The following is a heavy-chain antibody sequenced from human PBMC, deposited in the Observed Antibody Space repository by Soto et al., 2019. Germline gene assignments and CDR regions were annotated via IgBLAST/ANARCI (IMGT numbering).Heavy chain of an antibody. CDR1: GGSISSYY. V-gene: IGHV4-59*01. D-gene: IGHD6-19*01. CDR2: IYYSGST. Sequence: SETLSLTCTVSGGSISSYYWSWIRQPPGKGLEWIGYIYYSGSTNYNPSLKSRVTISVDTSKNQFSLKLSSVTAADTAVYYCARDMKAGTGGWFDPWGQGTLVTVSS. CDR3: ARDMKAGTGGWFDP. J-gene: IGHJ5*02.